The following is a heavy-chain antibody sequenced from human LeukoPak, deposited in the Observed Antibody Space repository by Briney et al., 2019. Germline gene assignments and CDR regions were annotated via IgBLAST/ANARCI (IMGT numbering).Heavy chain of an antibody. J-gene: IGHJ4*02. CDR1: GFTFSSYA. CDR3: AKDRGLAFRDYFDY. CDR2: ISGSGGST. Sequence: GGSLRLYCAASGFTFSSYAMSWVRQAPGQGLEWVSAISGSGGSTYYADSVKGRLTISRANSKSTLYLQMNSLRAEDTAVYYCAKDRGLAFRDYFDYWGQGTLVTVSS. V-gene: IGHV3-23*01. D-gene: IGHD3-16*01.